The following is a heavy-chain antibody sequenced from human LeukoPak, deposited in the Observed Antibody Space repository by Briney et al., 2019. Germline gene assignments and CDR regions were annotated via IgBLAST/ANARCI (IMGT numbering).Heavy chain of an antibody. D-gene: IGHD1-1*01. Sequence: SETLSLTCTVSGGSISRYYWSWIRQPAGKGLEWMGRIYTSGSTNYNPSLKSRVTMSVDTSKNQFSLKLSSVTAADTAVYYCARDQLARGSPTLKEEYYFDYWGQGTLVTVSS. V-gene: IGHV4-4*07. CDR3: ARDQLARGSPTLKEEYYFDY. CDR2: IYTSGST. J-gene: IGHJ4*02. CDR1: GGSISRYY.